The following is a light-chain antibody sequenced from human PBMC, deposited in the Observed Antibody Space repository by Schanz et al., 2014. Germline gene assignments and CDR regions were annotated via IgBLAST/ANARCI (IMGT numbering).Light chain of an antibody. V-gene: IGKV3-11*01. CDR3: QQRSNWPPLFT. CDR2: DAS. Sequence: PGERATLSCRASQSVTSSLAWYQHKPGQAPRLLIYDASNRATGIPARFSGSGSGTDFTLTISSLEPEDFAVYYCQQRSNWPPLFTFGPGTKVDIK. CDR1: QSVTSS. J-gene: IGKJ3*01.